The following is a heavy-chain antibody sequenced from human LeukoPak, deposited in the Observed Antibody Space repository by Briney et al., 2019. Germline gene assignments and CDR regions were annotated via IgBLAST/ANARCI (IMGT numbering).Heavy chain of an antibody. CDR2: ISYDGSNA. V-gene: IGHV3-30*18. J-gene: IGHJ4*02. CDR3: AKDSSPYPDSTGYFGDY. CDR1: GFTITKHN. D-gene: IGHD3-22*01. Sequence: GESLCLACADLGFTITKHNKQWSRKAPGRGLDWVGVISYDGSNAYYADSVKGRFTISRDNSKNTLYLQMNSLRAEDTAVYFCAKDSSPYPDSTGYFGDYWGQGTLATVSS.